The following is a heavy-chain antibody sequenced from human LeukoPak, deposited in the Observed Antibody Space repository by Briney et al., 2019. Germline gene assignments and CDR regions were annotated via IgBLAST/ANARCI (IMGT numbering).Heavy chain of an antibody. D-gene: IGHD3-22*01. CDR1: GYTFTSYY. Sequence: ASVKVSCKASGYTFTSYYMHWVRQAPGQGLEWMGIINPSGGSTSYAQKFQGRVTMTRDASTSTVYMELSSLRSEDTAVYYCARADNYYDSSGYYDYWGQGTLVTVSS. CDR3: ARADNYYDSSGYYDY. J-gene: IGHJ4*02. V-gene: IGHV1-46*01. CDR2: INPSGGST.